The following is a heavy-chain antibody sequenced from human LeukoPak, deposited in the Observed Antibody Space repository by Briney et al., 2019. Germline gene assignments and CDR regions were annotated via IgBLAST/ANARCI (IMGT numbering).Heavy chain of an antibody. D-gene: IGHD3-9*01. Sequence: AASVKVSCKASGYTFTSYYMHWVRQAPGQGLEWMGIINPSGGSTSYAQKFQGRVTMTEDTSTDTAYMELSSLRPEDTAVYYCAREDILTGYYNWGQGTLVTVSS. CDR2: INPSGGST. CDR3: AREDILTGYYN. J-gene: IGHJ4*02. CDR1: GYTFTSYY. V-gene: IGHV1-46*01.